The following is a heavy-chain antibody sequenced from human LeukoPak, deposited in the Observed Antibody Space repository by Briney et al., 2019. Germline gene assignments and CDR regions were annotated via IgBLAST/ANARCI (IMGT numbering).Heavy chain of an antibody. V-gene: IGHV4-30-4*01. Sequence: SETLSLTCTVSGGSISSGDYYWSWIRQPPGKGLEWIGYIYYSGSTYYNPSLKSRVTISVDTSKNQFSLKLSSVTAADTAVYYCAREWRRSSWYRYYYYGMDVWGQGTTVTVSS. CDR1: GGSISSGDYY. D-gene: IGHD6-13*01. CDR2: IYYSGST. J-gene: IGHJ6*02. CDR3: AREWRRSSWYRYYYYGMDV.